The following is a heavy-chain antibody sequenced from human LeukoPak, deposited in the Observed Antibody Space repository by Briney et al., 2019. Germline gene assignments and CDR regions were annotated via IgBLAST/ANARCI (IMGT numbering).Heavy chain of an antibody. D-gene: IGHD6-19*01. V-gene: IGHV5-51*01. CDR3: ATAYPSSGWNNFDY. Sequence: GGALKISCKGSGCIFTSYWIGWVRQLPGKGLEWMGIIYPGDSDTRYSPSFQGQVTISADKSISTAYLQWSSLKASDTATYYCATAYPSSGWNNFDYWGQGTLVTVSS. J-gene: IGHJ4*02. CDR1: GCIFTSYW. CDR2: IYPGDSDT.